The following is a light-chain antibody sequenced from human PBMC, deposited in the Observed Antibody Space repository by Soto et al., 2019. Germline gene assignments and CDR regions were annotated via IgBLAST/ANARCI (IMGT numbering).Light chain of an antibody. CDR3: QQYGSSPPWP. V-gene: IGKV3-20*01. CDR2: GAS. CDR1: QTVSSNY. J-gene: IGKJ1*01. Sequence: EIVLTQSPGTLSLSPGERATLSCRASQTVSSNYLVWYQQKPGQAPRLRIHGASSRATGIPDMFSGSGSGTDFTVTISRLEPEDFAVYYCQQYGSSPPWPFGQGNKVEL.